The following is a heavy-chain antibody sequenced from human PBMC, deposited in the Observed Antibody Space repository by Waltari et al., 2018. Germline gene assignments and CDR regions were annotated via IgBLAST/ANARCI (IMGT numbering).Heavy chain of an antibody. CDR3: AKDHGMSGWDSCAFDI. CDR1: GFTFSSYA. V-gene: IGHV3-23*01. Sequence: EVQLLESGGGLIQPGGSLRLSCAASGFTFSSYAMVWVRQAPGKGLGWVSAISGGSGFSTYYADSVKGRFTISRDNSKNTLYLQMNSLRAEDTAVYYCAKDHGMSGWDSCAFDIWGQGTMVTVSS. CDR2: ISGGSGFST. D-gene: IGHD6-19*01. J-gene: IGHJ3*02.